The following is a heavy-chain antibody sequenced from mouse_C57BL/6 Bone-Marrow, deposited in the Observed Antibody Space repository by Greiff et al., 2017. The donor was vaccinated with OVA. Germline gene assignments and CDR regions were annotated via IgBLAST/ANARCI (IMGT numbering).Heavy chain of an antibody. CDR1: GYTFTSYW. J-gene: IGHJ2*03. CDR2: IDPSDSET. Sequence: QVQLQQPGAELVRPGASVKLSCKASGYTFTSYWMHWVKQRPLQGLEWIGNIDPSDSETHYNQKFKNKATLTVDKSSSTAYMQLSSLTSEDSAVYYCANLDSYLPLYFDYGDRGTGPTVSS. V-gene: IGHV1-52*01. D-gene: IGHD2-12*01. CDR3: ANLDSYLPLYFDY.